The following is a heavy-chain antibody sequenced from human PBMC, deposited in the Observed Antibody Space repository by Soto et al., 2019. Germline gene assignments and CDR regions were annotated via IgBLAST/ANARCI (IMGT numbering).Heavy chain of an antibody. V-gene: IGHV4-34*01. CDR3: ASGDYWYFDL. CDR1: GGSFSTYY. CDR2: INHSGTS. J-gene: IGHJ2*01. Sequence: QVQLQQWGAGLLKPSETLSLTCAIYGGSFSTYYWSWIRQPPGKGLEWIGEINHSGTSNYNPSLKSRVTMSIDTSKNQFSLKLRSVTAADTAVYYCASGDYWYFDLWGRGTLVTVSS.